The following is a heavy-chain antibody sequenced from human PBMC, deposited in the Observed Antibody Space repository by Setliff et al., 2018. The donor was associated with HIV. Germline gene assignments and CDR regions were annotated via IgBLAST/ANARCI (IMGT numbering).Heavy chain of an antibody. CDR2: IYTSGP. CDR3: ARASSDIPGVDSNYFDD. D-gene: IGHD2-2*01. V-gene: IGHV4-61*02. CDR1: GGSISSGSNY. J-gene: IGHJ4*02. Sequence: SETLSLTCTASGGSISSGSNYWSWIRQPAGKGLEWIGRIYTSGPRYNPSLENRVTISVDTSKSQFFLMLSSVTAADTAVYYCARASSDIPGVDSNYFDDWGQGTLVTVSS.